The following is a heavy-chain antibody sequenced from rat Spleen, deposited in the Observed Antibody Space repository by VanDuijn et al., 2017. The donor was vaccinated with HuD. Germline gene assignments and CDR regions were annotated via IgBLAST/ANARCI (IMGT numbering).Heavy chain of an antibody. CDR2: ISTGGGST. V-gene: IGHV5-27*01. J-gene: IGHJ2*01. CDR1: GFTFSNYY. Sequence: EVQLVESGGGLVQPGRSLKLSCAASGFTFSNYYMAWVRQAPTKGLEWVAYISTGGGSTYYRDSVKGRFTISRDNAKSTLYLQMNSLQTDDTGTYYCTRDGYYYSTYEAFDYWGQGVMVTVSS. CDR3: TRDGYYYSTYEAFDY. D-gene: IGHD1-2*01.